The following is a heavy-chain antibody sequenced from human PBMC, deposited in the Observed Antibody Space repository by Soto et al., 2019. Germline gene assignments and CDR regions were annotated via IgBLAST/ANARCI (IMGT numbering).Heavy chain of an antibody. Sequence: VGSLRLSCAASGFPFSGSARHWVRQASGKGLEWVGRIRSKANSYATAYAASVKGRFTISRDNANNMLYLQMNSLRGDDTAVYYCARDRDGRGPSMDVWGQGTTVTVSS. V-gene: IGHV3-73*01. CDR1: GFPFSGSA. CDR2: IRSKANSYAT. CDR3: ARDRDGRGPSMDV. J-gene: IGHJ6*02.